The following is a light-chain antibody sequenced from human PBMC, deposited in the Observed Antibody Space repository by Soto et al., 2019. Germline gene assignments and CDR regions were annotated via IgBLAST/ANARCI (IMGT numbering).Light chain of an antibody. Sequence: IQMTQSPSSLSASVGDRVTITCQASQDISNYLNWYQQKPGKAPKLLIYDASNLETGVPSRFSGSGSGTDFTFNLSSLQPEDIATYYCQQYDNRPPYPFGQGTKLEIK. CDR3: QQYDNRPPYP. CDR2: DAS. V-gene: IGKV1-33*01. CDR1: QDISNY. J-gene: IGKJ2*01.